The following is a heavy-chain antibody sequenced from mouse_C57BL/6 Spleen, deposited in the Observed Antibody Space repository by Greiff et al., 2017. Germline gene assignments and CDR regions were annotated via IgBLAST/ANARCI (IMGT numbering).Heavy chain of an antibody. J-gene: IGHJ1*03. CDR2: IDPNSGGT. D-gene: IGHD1-1*01. CDR3: ARNEEKVTTLVDGWYFDV. V-gene: IGHV1-72*01. CDR1: GYTFTSYW. Sequence: VQLQQPGAELVKPGASVKLSCKASGYTFTSYWMHWVKQRPGRGLEWIGRIDPNSGGTKYNEKFKSKATLTVDKPSSTAYMQLSSLTSEDSAVYYCARNEEKVTTLVDGWYFDVWGTGTTVTVSS.